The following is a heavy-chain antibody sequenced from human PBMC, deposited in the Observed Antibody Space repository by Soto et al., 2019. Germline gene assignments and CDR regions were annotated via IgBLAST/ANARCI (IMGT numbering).Heavy chain of an antibody. V-gene: IGHV4-34*01. Sequence: PSAPLSLTSAVYGGSFSGYYWSWFRQPPGKGLEWIGEINHSGSTNYNPSLKSRVTISVDTSKNQFSLKLSSVTAADTAVYYCAYKTLTTRGPPRVNRFDPWGHGTLVTVSS. CDR3: AYKTLTTRGPPRVNRFDP. CDR1: GGSFSGYY. J-gene: IGHJ5*02. CDR2: INHSGST. D-gene: IGHD4-4*01.